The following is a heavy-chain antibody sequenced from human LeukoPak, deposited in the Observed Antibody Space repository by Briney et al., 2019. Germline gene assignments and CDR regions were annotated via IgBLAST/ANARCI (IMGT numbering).Heavy chain of an antibody. D-gene: IGHD3-16*01. J-gene: IGHJ4*02. CDR1: GFTFSRSW. CDR3: AKLLGDVTTFDY. CDR2: INQDGSVK. Sequence: GGSLRLSCAASGFTFSRSWVTWVRQAPGKGLEWVASINQDGSVKHYMESVKGRFTISRDNSNNSLFLQMNSLRAEDTAVYYCAKLLGDVTTFDYWGQGTLVTVSS. V-gene: IGHV3-7*01.